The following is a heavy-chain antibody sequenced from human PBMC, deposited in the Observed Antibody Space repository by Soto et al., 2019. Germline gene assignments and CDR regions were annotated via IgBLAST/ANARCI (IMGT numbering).Heavy chain of an antibody. CDR2: IIPILGIA. CDR1: GYTFTSYG. Sequence: SVKVSCKASGYTFTSYGISWVRQAPGQGLEWMGRIIPILGIANYAQKFQGRVTITADKSTSTAYMELSSLRSEDTAVYYCAVDSYYDILTGYPVSDYWGQGTLVTVSS. V-gene: IGHV1-69*04. D-gene: IGHD3-9*01. J-gene: IGHJ4*02. CDR3: AVDSYYDILTGYPVSDY.